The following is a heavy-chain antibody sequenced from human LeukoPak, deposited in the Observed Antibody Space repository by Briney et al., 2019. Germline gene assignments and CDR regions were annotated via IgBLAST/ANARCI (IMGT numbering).Heavy chain of an antibody. V-gene: IGHV4-39*01. D-gene: IGHD5-18*01. Sequence: ASESLSLTCTVSGDSINTKSYYWGWSRQPPGKGLEWIGSIYYSGNTYYNPSLKSRVTLSIDTSKNQFSLRLSSVTAADTAVYYCARHSYGTFDYWGQGTLVTVSS. J-gene: IGHJ4*02. CDR3: ARHSYGTFDY. CDR2: IYYSGNT. CDR1: GDSINTKSYY.